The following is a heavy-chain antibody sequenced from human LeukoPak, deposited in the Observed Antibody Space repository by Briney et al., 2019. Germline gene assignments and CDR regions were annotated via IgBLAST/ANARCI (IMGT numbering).Heavy chain of an antibody. CDR1: GYTFTSYG. J-gene: IGHJ6*02. CDR2: ISAYNCNT. Sequence: ASVKVSCKASGYTFTSYGISWVRQAPGQGLEWMGRISAYNCNTNYAQKLQGGVTMTTDTSTSTAYMELRSLRSDDTAVYYCARGRITTIRGQTQDYYGMDVWGQGTTVTVSS. CDR3: ARGRITTIRGQTQDYYGMDV. D-gene: IGHD3-10*01. V-gene: IGHV1-18*01.